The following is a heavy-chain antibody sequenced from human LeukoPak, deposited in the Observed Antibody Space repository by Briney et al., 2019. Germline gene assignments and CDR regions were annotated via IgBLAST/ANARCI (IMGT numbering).Heavy chain of an antibody. V-gene: IGHV3-53*01. CDR3: ARDGGPEDAFDI. CDR2: IYSGGST. Sequence: GGSLRLSCAASGFTVSSNYMSWVRQAPGKGLEWVSVIYSGGSTYYADSVKGGFTISRDNSNNTLYLQMNSLRAEDTAVYYCARDGGPEDAFDIWGQGTMVTVSS. D-gene: IGHD4-23*01. J-gene: IGHJ3*02. CDR1: GFTVSSNY.